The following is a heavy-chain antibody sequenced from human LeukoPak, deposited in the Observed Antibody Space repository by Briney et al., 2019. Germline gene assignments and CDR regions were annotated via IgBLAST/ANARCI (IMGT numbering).Heavy chain of an antibody. CDR1: GFTFSSYW. Sequence: GGSLRLSCAASGFTFSSYWMIWVRQAPGKGLEWVANIQQDGSEKYYVDSVKGRFTISRDNAKNSLYLQMNSLRAEDTAVYYCAKGGGSGWYGYYYYGMDVWGQGTTVTVSS. V-gene: IGHV3-7*05. CDR2: IQQDGSEK. D-gene: IGHD6-19*01. CDR3: AKGGGSGWYGYYYYGMDV. J-gene: IGHJ6*02.